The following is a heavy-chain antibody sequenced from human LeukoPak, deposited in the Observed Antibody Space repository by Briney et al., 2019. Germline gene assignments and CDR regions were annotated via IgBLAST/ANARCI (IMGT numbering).Heavy chain of an antibody. V-gene: IGHV3-11*04. D-gene: IGHD6-19*01. CDR2: ISSSGSTI. J-gene: IGHJ4*02. CDR1: GFTISDYY. Sequence: PGGSLRLSCAASGFTISDYYMSWIRQAPGKGLEWVSYISSSGSTIYYADSVKGRFTIARDNAKNSLYLQMNSLRAEDTAVYYCARERWRSGWYGGRDYWGQGTLVTVSS. CDR3: ARERWRSGWYGGRDY.